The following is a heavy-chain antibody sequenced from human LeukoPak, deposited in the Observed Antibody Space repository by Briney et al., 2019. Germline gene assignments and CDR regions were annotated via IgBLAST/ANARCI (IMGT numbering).Heavy chain of an antibody. CDR1: GGSISSYY. D-gene: IGHD6-13*01. V-gene: IGHV4-59*01. J-gene: IGHJ4*02. CDR2: IYYSGST. CDR3: VRVVALGAAGYYFDY. Sequence: SETLSLTCTVSGGSISSYYWSWIRQPPGKGLEWIGYIYYSGSTNCNPSLKSRVTISVDTSKNQFSLKLSSVTAADTAVYYCVRVVALGAAGYYFDYWGQGSLVTVSS.